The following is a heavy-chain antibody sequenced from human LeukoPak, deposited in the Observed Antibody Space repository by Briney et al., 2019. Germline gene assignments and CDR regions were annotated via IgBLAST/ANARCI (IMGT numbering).Heavy chain of an antibody. Sequence: GGSLRLSCAASGFTFSSYGMSWVRQAPGKGLEWVSAISGSGGSTYYADSVKGRFTISRDNSKNTLYLQMNSLRAEDTAVYYCAKDGITMVRGVVSYYYYYYMDVWGKGTTVTISS. J-gene: IGHJ6*03. CDR2: ISGSGGST. V-gene: IGHV3-23*01. D-gene: IGHD3-10*01. CDR3: AKDGITMVRGVVSYYYYYYMDV. CDR1: GFTFSSYG.